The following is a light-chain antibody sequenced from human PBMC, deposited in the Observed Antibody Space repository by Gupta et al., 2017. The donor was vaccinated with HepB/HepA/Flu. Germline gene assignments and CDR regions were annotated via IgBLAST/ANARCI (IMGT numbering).Light chain of an antibody. J-gene: IGKJ4*01. CDR3: MQSLETTLT. CDR1: QSLFHSNGFHY. Sequence: DLVMTQSPFSLTVTPGEPASISCRSSQSLFHSNGFHYLDWYLQKPGQSPQLLILLGFIRASGGPNRFSGSGSGSDCTLTISTVEAEDVGIDFCMQSLETTLTFGGGTKVEI. V-gene: IGKV2-28*01. CDR2: LGF.